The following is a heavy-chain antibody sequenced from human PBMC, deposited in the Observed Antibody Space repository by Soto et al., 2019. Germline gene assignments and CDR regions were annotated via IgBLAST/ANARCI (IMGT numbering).Heavy chain of an antibody. CDR1: GFTFSSYV. Sequence: EVQLLESGGGLVQPGGSLRLSCAASGFTFSSYVMSWVRQAPGKGLEWVSGISGSGGGTYYADSVKGRFTISRDNSKNTLYLQMNSLRAEDTAVYYCAKATSAGMDVWGQGTTVTVSS. CDR3: AKATSAGMDV. V-gene: IGHV3-23*01. J-gene: IGHJ6*02. CDR2: ISGSGGGT.